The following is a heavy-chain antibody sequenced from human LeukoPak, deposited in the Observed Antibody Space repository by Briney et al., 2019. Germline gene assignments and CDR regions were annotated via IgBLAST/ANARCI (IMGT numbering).Heavy chain of an antibody. D-gene: IGHD6-6*01. CDR3: AREGPEYSSSSGPAPDY. CDR1: GYTFTSYG. CDR2: ISAYNGNT. J-gene: IGHJ4*02. Sequence: GASVKVSCKASGYTFTSYGISWVRQAPGQGLEWMGWISAYNGNTNYAQKLQGRVTMTTDTSTSTAYMELRSLRSDDTAVYYCAREGPEYSSSSGPAPDYWGQGTLVTVSS. V-gene: IGHV1-18*01.